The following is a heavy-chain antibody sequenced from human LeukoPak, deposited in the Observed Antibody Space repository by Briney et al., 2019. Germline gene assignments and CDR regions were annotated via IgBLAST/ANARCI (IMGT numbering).Heavy chain of an antibody. CDR2: ISAYNGNT. V-gene: IGHV1-18*01. J-gene: IGHJ6*02. D-gene: IGHD3-3*01. Sequence: ASVKVSCKASGYTFTSYGISWVRQAPGQGLEWMGWISAYNGNTNYAQKLQGRVTMTTDTSTSTAYMELRSLRSDDTAVYYCARGVYYDFWSGPTDILTGYSLNYYYYGMDVWGQGTTVTVSS. CDR3: ARGVYYDFWSGPTDILTGYSLNYYYYGMDV. CDR1: GYTFTSYG.